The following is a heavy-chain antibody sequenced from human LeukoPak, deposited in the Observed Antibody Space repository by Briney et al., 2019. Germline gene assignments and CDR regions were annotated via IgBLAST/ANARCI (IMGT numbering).Heavy chain of an antibody. Sequence: SVKVSCKASGGTFSIYAISWVRQAPGQGLEWMGGIIPIFDTANYAQKFQGRVTITADKSTSTAYMELSSLRSEDTAVYYCASCSGSYYYYYGMDVWGRGTTVTVSS. CDR3: ASCSGSYYYYYGMDV. J-gene: IGHJ6*04. D-gene: IGHD3-10*01. V-gene: IGHV1-69*06. CDR1: GGTFSIYA. CDR2: IIPIFDTA.